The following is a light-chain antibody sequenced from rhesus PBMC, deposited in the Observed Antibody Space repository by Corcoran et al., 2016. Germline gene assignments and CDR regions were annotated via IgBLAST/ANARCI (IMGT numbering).Light chain of an antibody. CDR1: LILCNN. CDR3: LQTSNWPRT. Sequence: EVVMAQSPATFALSPGERATLSCRASLILCNNLAWYQQRPGQAPRLLLLGASNRATGVPDRFSGSGSGTDFTLTISSLGPEDVGVYFCLQTSNWPRTFGQGTKVEI. CDR2: GAS. V-gene: IGKV3-24*04. J-gene: IGKJ1*01.